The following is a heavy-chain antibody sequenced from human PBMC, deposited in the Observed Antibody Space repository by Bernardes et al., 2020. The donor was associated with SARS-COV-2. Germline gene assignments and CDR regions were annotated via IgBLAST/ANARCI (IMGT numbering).Heavy chain of an antibody. CDR1: GFTFRNYA. Sequence: GWSLIRSCSASGFTFRNYAMHWVRQAPEQGPEFVSAITSNGDSTFYAESVKGRFTISRDNSKNTLYLQMSSLRSEDTAIHYCVKRNSGSSPPLDSWGQGTLVTVSS. CDR2: ITSNGDST. J-gene: IGHJ4*02. V-gene: IGHV3-64D*06. CDR3: VKRNSGSSPPLDS. D-gene: IGHD3-10*01.